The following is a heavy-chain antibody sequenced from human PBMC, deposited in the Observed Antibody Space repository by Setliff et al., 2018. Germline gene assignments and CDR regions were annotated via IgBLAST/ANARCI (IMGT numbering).Heavy chain of an antibody. D-gene: IGHD6-6*01. CDR3: ARELVATWRGYSSSSPRYYFDN. J-gene: IGHJ4*02. CDR2: IFTRGST. CDR1: GDSIRNYH. V-gene: IGHV4-4*08. Sequence: SETLSLTCTVSGDSIRNYHWSWFRQPPGSRLEWIGYIFTRGSTNYNPSLKSRVTISLDTSKNQFSLKLSSVTAADTAVYYCARELVATWRGYSSSSPRYYFDNWGQGALVTVSS.